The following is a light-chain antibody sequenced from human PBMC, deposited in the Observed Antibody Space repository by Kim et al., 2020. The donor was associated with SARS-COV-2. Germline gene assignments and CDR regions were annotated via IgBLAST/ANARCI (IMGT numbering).Light chain of an antibody. CDR1: SSNAGEVNV. Sequence: GQRVTISCTGSSSNAGEVNVVPWYQQLPGTAPKLLIYGIIKRPSGVSDRFSGSKSGNSASLAITGLQAEDEADYYCQSYASSLSVVFGGGTQLTVL. CDR2: GII. J-gene: IGLJ2*01. V-gene: IGLV1-40*01. CDR3: QSYASSLSVV.